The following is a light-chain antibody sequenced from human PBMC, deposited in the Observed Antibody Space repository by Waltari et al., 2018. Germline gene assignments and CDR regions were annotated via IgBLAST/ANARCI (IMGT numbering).Light chain of an antibody. Sequence: QTVVTQEPSLTVSPGGTVTLTCASTTGAVTGDHCPNWFQPKPGQSPRTLIYSTTNKHSGTPARFSGSLLGGKAALTLSGVQPEDEADYYCLLYYGGAQLVFGTGTKVTVL. V-gene: IGLV7-43*01. CDR2: STT. J-gene: IGLJ1*01. CDR3: LLYYGGAQLV. CDR1: TGAVTGDHC.